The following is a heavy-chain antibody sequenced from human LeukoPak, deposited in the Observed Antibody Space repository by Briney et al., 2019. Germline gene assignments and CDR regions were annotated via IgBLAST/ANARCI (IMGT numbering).Heavy chain of an antibody. CDR2: ISSSGSYI. CDR1: GFTFSSYN. V-gene: IGHV3-21*01. D-gene: IGHD2-2*02. CDR3: ARGADCSSTSCYKGDWFDP. J-gene: IGHJ5*02. Sequence: PGGSLRLSCAASGFTFSSYNMNWVSQAPGKGLEWVSFISSSGSYIYYADSVRGRFTISRDNAENSLYLQMNSLRAEDTAVYYCARGADCSSTSCYKGDWFDPWGQGTLVTVSS.